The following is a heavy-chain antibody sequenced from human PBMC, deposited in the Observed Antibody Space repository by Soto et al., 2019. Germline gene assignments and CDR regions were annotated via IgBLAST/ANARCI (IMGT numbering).Heavy chain of an antibody. CDR2: IYYSGST. CDR3: GRRDEGYDFWSGYPGSFDC. CDR1: GGSISSSSHY. J-gene: IGHJ4*02. V-gene: IGHV4-39*01. Sequence: SETLSLTCTVSGGSISSSSHYWGWIRQPPGKGLEWIGSIYYSGSTYYNPSLKSRVTTSVDTSKNQFSLRLSSVTAADTAVYYCGRRDEGYDFWSGYPGSFDCWGQGTLVTVSS. D-gene: IGHD3-3*01.